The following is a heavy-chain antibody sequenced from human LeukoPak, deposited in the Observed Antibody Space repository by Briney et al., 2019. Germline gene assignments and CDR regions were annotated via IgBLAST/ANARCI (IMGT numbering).Heavy chain of an antibody. CDR2: IYYSGIT. CDR1: GGSISTYY. CDR3: ARRLAITGRYYFDY. Sequence: SETLSLTCTVSGGSISTYYWTWIRQPPGRGLEWIGYIYYSGITNYNPSLKSRVTMSVDTSRNQFSLRLNSVTAADTAVYYCARRLAITGRYYFDYWGQGSLVTVSS. D-gene: IGHD1-20*01. J-gene: IGHJ4*02. V-gene: IGHV4-59*01.